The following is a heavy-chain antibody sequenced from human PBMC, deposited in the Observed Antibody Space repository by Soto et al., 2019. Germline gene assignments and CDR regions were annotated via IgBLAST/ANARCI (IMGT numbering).Heavy chain of an antibody. J-gene: IGHJ3*02. D-gene: IGHD6-19*01. V-gene: IGHV1-46*03. CDR2: SNPGGGST. Sequence: QVQLVQSGAEVKKPGASVKVSCKASGYTFTSYYMHWVRQAPGQGLEWMGISNPGGGSTSYAPKFQGRVTMTRDTSTSTVYMELSSLRSEDTAVYYCARVESGYSSGCYRGAFDIWGQGTMVTVSS. CDR1: GYTFTSYY. CDR3: ARVESGYSSGCYRGAFDI.